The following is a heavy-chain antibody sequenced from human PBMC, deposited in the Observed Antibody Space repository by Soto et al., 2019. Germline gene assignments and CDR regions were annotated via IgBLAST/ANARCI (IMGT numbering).Heavy chain of an antibody. J-gene: IGHJ1*01. Sequence: QMQLVQSGPEVKKPGTSGKVSCKASGFTFISFALQWGGKARGQRLEWLGGIVVGSGKKNYAQKFQERVTITRDMFTSTAYMELSSLRSEDTAVYYCAAEVGDPDRYFQHWGQGTLVTVSS. CDR2: IVVGSGKK. CDR3: AAEVGDPDRYFQH. CDR1: GFTFISFA. V-gene: IGHV1-58*01. D-gene: IGHD2-21*02.